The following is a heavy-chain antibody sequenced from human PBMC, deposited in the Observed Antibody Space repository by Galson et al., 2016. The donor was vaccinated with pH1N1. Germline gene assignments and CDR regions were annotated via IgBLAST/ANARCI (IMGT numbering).Heavy chain of an antibody. Sequence: QSGAEVTKLGESLKISCKASGYIFTSQWIAWVRQVPGKGLEWVGVVNPGGSTIRYSPSFQGQVTISSDKSISTAYLQWISLRASDTAMYYCARQYDFGDYRGNAFDIWGQGTVVIVSS. J-gene: IGHJ3*02. CDR1: GYIFTSQW. V-gene: IGHV5-51*03. D-gene: IGHD4-17*01. CDR2: VNPGGSTI. CDR3: ARQYDFGDYRGNAFDI.